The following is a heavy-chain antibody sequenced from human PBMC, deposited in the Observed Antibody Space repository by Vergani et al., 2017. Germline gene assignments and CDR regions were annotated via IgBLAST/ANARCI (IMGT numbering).Heavy chain of an antibody. CDR1: GFTFGDHG. J-gene: IGHJ6*03. D-gene: IGHD2-8*02. CDR2: ISYDGTNK. Sequence: QLQLVESGGGVVQPGRSLRLSCAASGFTFGDHGIHWVRRAPGKGLEWVALISYDGTNKYYTNSVRGRFTISRDNSKSTLFLQMNSLRVEDMAVYYCARDRGDWRYSRYFYNYYMDVWGKGTTVTVSS. V-gene: IGHV3-30-3*01. CDR3: ARDRGDWRYSRYFYNYYMDV.